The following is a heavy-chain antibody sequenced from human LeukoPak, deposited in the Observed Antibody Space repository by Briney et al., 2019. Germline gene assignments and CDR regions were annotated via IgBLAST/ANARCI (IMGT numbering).Heavy chain of an antibody. CDR1: GYTFTGYY. CDR3: ARGAAALDLDY. CDR2: INPNSGDT. D-gene: IGHD2-2*01. J-gene: IGHJ4*02. V-gene: IGHV1-2*02. Sequence: ASVKVSCKASGYTFTGYYMHWVRHAPGQGLEWMGWINPNSGDTNYAQKFQGRVTMTRDTSISTAYMELSRLRSDDTAVYYCARGAAALDLDYWGQGTLVTVSS.